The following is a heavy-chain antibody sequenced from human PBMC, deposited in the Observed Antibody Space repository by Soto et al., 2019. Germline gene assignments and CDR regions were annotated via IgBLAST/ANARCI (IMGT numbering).Heavy chain of an antibody. J-gene: IGHJ6*02. CDR1: GFTFSSYA. CDR2: ISGSGGST. Sequence: GSRRLACAASGFTFSSYAMSWVRQAPGKGLEWVSAISGSGGSTYYADSVKGRFTISRENSKNPLYLQMNSLRAEDTAVYYCARGHYGMDVWGQGTTVNVSS. V-gene: IGHV3-23*01. CDR3: ARGHYGMDV.